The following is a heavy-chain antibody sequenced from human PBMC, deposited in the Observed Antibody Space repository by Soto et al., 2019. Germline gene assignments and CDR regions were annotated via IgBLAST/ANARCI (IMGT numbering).Heavy chain of an antibody. Sequence: QVQLVESGGGVVQPGRSLRLSCAASGFSFRNYGLHWVRQAPGKGLEWVAVIWYDGTKKYYADSVKGRFTISRDSSKNTLYLQMDSLRAEDPAIYYCAKDVYKYLSFDLWGRGTLVTVSS. CDR1: GFSFRNYG. D-gene: IGHD2-8*01. CDR2: IWYDGTKK. CDR3: AKDVYKYLSFDL. J-gene: IGHJ2*01. V-gene: IGHV3-33*03.